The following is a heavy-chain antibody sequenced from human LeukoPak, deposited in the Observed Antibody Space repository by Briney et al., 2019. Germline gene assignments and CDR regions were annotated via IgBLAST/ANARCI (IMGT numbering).Heavy chain of an antibody. CDR1: GFTFSGSP. CDR2: IRSNSDIYAP. Sequence: GSLRLSCAASGFTFSGSPILWVRQAGGKALHLVLLIRSNSDIYAPAYAASVQGRCTISRDDSKSTAYLQLNSLKTEDPAVYYCTQSNYWGQGALVTVSS. J-gene: IGHJ4*02. V-gene: IGHV3-73*01. CDR3: TQSNY.